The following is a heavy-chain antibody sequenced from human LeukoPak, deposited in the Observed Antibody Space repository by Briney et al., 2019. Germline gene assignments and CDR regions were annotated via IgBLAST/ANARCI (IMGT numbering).Heavy chain of an antibody. D-gene: IGHD6-19*01. V-gene: IGHV3-23*01. Sequence: GGSLRLSCAASGFTFSSYAMSWVRQASGKGLEWVSAISGSGGSTYYADSVKGRFTISRDNSKNTLYLQMNSLRAEDTAVYYCAKDTELYSSGLDYFDYWGQGTLVTVSS. CDR1: GFTFSSYA. CDR2: ISGSGGST. CDR3: AKDTELYSSGLDYFDY. J-gene: IGHJ4*02.